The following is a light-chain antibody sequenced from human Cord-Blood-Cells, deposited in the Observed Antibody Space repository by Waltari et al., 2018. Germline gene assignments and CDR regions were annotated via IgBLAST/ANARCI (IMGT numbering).Light chain of an antibody. CDR2: AAS. CDR3: QQSYSTPYT. V-gene: IGKV1-39*01. Sequence: DMQMTQSPSSLSASVGDILXXTVQASQSISRYLNWYQQKPGKAPKLLIYAASSLQSGVPSRFSVSGSGTDFTLTISSLQPEDFATYYCQQSYSTPYTFGQGTKLEIK. CDR1: QSISRY. J-gene: IGKJ2*01.